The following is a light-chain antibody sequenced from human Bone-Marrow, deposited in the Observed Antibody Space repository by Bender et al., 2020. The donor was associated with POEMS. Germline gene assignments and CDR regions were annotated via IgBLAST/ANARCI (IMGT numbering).Light chain of an antibody. CDR1: DSNIGNND. J-gene: IGLJ3*02. CDR3: AAWEDSLNGWV. CDR2: INN. Sequence: QSVLTQPPSASGTPGQRVTISCSGSDSNIGNNDVNWYQQLPGTAPKLLIYINNQRPSGVPDRFSGSKSGTSASLAISGLQSEDEADYYCAAWEDSLNGWVFGGGTKLTVL. V-gene: IGLV1-44*01.